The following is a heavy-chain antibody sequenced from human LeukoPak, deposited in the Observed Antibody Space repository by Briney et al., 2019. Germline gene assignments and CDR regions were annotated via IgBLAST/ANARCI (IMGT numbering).Heavy chain of an antibody. CDR3: ARALIIAMIDGLGISWFDP. J-gene: IGHJ5*02. D-gene: IGHD3-22*01. CDR2: IIPIFGTA. Sequence: GASVKVSCKASGGTFSSYAISWVRQAPGQGLEWMGGIIPIFGTANYAQKFQGRVTITADKSTSTAYMELSSLRSEDTAVYYCARALIIAMIDGLGISWFDPWGQGTLVTVSS. CDR1: GGTFSSYA. V-gene: IGHV1-69*06.